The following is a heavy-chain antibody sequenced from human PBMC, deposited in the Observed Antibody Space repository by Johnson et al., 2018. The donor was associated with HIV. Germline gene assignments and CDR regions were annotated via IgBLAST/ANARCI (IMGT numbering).Heavy chain of an antibody. V-gene: IGHV3-30*04. CDR2: ISYDAITK. CDR1: GFTFSTCA. D-gene: IGHD1/OR15-1a*01. Sequence: QMQLVESGGGVVQPGRSLRLSCAASGFTFSTCAMHWVRQAPGKGLEWVAVISYDAITKYYADSVKGRFTISRDNSKSMLHLQMNSLRTDDAAVYYCARDWPPRPYITGTLDAFDIWGQGTMVTVSS. J-gene: IGHJ3*02. CDR3: ARDWPPRPYITGTLDAFDI.